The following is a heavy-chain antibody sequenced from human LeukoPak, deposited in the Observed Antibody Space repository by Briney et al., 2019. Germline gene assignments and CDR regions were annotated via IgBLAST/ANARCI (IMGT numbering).Heavy chain of an antibody. CDR2: SRSSGTSI. V-gene: IGHV3-48*03. CDR3: ARDSPITGSFYYYMDV. D-gene: IGHD1-20*01. Sequence: GGSLRLSCAASGFTFSSYEMNWVRQAPGKGLEWSSYSRSSGTSIYYADSVRGRFTVSRDNTKNSLYLQMNSLRAEDTAVYYCARDSPITGSFYYYMDVLGKGTTVTVSS. CDR1: GFTFSSYE. J-gene: IGHJ6*03.